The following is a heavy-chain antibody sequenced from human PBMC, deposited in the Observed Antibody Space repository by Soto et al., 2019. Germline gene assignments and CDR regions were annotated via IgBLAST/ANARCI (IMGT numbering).Heavy chain of an antibody. J-gene: IGHJ5*02. CDR3: ATRITVFGLLIPPFDP. V-gene: IGHV4-34*01. CDR1: GGSVNGYY. D-gene: IGHD3-3*01. CDR2: INHTGGT. Sequence: SATLSLTCAVDGGSVNGYYLNWIRQPPGKGLEWIGEINHTGGTHYNPSLKSRVTMSVDTSKNQFSLRLSSVTAADTAIYYCATRITVFGLLIPPFDPWGKGTQVTVSS.